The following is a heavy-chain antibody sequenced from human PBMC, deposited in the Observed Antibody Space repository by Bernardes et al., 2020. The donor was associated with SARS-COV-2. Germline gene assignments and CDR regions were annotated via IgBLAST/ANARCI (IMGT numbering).Heavy chain of an antibody. Sequence: SVKVSCKASGFTFSNTAVQWVRQARGQRLEWIGWIVVGSGNTNYAQRFQERVTMTRDMSTSTAYMELSSLRSEDTAVFYCAAVDYYGDTGYDYYYHGMDVWGQGTTVTVSS. CDR2: IVVGSGNT. D-gene: IGHD3-10*01. CDR3: AAVDYYGDTGYDYYYHGMDV. V-gene: IGHV1-58*01. CDR1: GFTFSNTA. J-gene: IGHJ6*02.